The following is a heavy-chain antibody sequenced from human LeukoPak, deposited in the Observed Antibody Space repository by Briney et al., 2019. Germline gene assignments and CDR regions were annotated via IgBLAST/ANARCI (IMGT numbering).Heavy chain of an antibody. J-gene: IGHJ1*01. Sequence: GGSLRLSCAASGFTFSIYSMNWVRQAPGKGLEWISYITSSSGTIYYTDSVKGRFTISRDNAKNSLYLQMSSLRAEDTAVYYCARDASTSLFNWGQGTLVTVSS. CDR2: ITSSSGTI. CDR3: ARDASTSLFN. D-gene: IGHD2/OR15-2a*01. V-gene: IGHV3-48*01. CDR1: GFTFSIYS.